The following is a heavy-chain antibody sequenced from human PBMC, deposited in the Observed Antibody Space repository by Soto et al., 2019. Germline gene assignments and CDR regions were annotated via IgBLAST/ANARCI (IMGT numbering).Heavy chain of an antibody. D-gene: IGHD6-19*01. CDR3: AAQVAVGY. CDR1: GFTFSSYG. CDR2: ISYDGKNE. V-gene: IGHV3-30*03. J-gene: IGHJ4*02. Sequence: QVHLVESGGVVVQPGRSLRLSCAASGFTFSSYGMHWIRQAPGKGLEWVALISYDGKNEYYADSVKGRFTISRDNSKNTLYLQMNSLGLADTAVYYCAAQVAVGYWGQGALVTVSS.